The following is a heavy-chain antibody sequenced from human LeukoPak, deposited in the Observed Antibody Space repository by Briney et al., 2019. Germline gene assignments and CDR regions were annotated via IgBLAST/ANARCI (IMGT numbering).Heavy chain of an antibody. CDR1: GGTFSSYA. D-gene: IGHD6-13*01. V-gene: IGHV1-69*13. CDR2: IIPIFGTA. J-gene: IGHJ4*02. CDR3: ARGAYSSSWYWADY. Sequence: ASVKVSCKASGGTFSSYAISWVRQAPGQGLEWMGGIIPIFGTANYAQKFQGRVTITADESMSTAYMELSSLRSENTAVYYCARGAYSSSWYWADYWGQGTLVTVSS.